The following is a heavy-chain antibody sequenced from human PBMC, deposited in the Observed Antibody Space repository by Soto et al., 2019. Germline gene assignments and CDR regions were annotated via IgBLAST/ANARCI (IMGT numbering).Heavy chain of an antibody. Sequence: SETLSLTCDVSGGSVNSDDYFWGWVHQPPGKGLEWIGSINFSGRAYYNPSLQSRVTMSVDASKNQFSLRLTSVTAADTALYYCARNTVMIMVMTHLYYFDSWGQGTLVTVSS. V-gene: IGHV4-39*01. CDR2: INFSGRA. D-gene: IGHD3-22*01. CDR1: GGSVNSDDYF. CDR3: ARNTVMIMVMTHLYYFDS. J-gene: IGHJ4*02.